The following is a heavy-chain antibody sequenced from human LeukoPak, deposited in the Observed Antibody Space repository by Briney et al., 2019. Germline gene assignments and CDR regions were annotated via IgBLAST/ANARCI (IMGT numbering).Heavy chain of an antibody. Sequence: GGSLRLSCTASGFTFGDYAMSWFRQAPGKGLEWVGFIRSKAYGGTTEYAASVKGRFTISRDDSKSIACLQMNSLKTEDTAVYYCTREARYGDHPGVHWGQGTLVTVSS. CDR3: TREARYGDHPGVH. CDR1: GFTFGDYA. D-gene: IGHD4-17*01. J-gene: IGHJ4*02. CDR2: IRSKAYGGTT. V-gene: IGHV3-49*03.